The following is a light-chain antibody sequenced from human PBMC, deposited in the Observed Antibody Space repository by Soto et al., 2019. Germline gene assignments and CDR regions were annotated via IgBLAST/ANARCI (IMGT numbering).Light chain of an antibody. J-gene: IGLJ1*01. Sequence: QSVLTQPTSVSGSPGQSITISCTGNHNDIGTYDYVSWHQQHPGRAPRLLIYGVTTRPSGISDRFSASKSGLTASLTISGLQPEDEADYYCSSFTSDRIYVFGPGTKVTVL. CDR2: GVT. V-gene: IGLV2-14*03. CDR1: HNDIGTYDY. CDR3: SSFTSDRIYV.